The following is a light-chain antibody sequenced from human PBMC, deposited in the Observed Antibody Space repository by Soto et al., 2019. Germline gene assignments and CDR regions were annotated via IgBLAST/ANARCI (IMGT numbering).Light chain of an antibody. Sequence: QSVLTQPRSVSGSPGQSVTISRTGTSSDVGAYNYVSWYQQHPGKAPKLMTYDVSKRPSGVPDRFSGSKSGNTASLTISELQAEDEADYYCCSYADNYSYVFGTGTKVTVL. V-gene: IGLV2-11*01. CDR3: CSYADNYSYV. CDR2: DVS. J-gene: IGLJ1*01. CDR1: SSDVGAYNY.